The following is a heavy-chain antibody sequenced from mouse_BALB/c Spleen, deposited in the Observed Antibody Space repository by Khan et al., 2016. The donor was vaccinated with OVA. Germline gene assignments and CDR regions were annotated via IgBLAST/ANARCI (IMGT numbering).Heavy chain of an antibody. V-gene: IGHV4-1*02. D-gene: IGHD2-14*01. Sequence: EVKLLESGGGLVQPGGSLKLSCAASGFDFSRYWMSWVRQAPGKGLEWIGEINPDSSTINYTPSLKDKFIISRDNANNTLYLQMSKVRSEDTALYYCARPYRYDGRAWFAYWGQGILVTVSA. CDR1: GFDFSRYW. J-gene: IGHJ3*01. CDR3: ARPYRYDGRAWFAY. CDR2: INPDSSTI.